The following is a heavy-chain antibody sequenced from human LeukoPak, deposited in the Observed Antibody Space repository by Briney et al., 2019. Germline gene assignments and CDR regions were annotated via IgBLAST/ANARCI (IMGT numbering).Heavy chain of an antibody. J-gene: IGHJ4*02. CDR2: IYYSGST. CDR3: ARLFYDSSGYNDY. D-gene: IGHD3-22*01. V-gene: IGHV4-59*01. CDR1: GGSISSYY. Sequence: SETLSLTCTVSGGSISSYYWSWIRQPPGKGLEWIGYIYYSGSTNYNPSLKSRVTISVDMSKNQFSLKLSSVTAADTAVYYCARLFYDSSGYNDYGGQGTLVTVSS.